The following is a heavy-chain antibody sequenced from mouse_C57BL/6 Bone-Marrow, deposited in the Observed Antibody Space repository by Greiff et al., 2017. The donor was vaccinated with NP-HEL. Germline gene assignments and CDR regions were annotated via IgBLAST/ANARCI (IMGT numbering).Heavy chain of an antibody. CDR3: ARYYYGSSSFDY. J-gene: IGHJ2*01. V-gene: IGHV1-72*01. CDR2: IDPNSGGT. D-gene: IGHD1-1*01. Sequence: QVQLQQPGAELVKPGASVKLSCKASGYTFTSYLMHWVKQGPGRGLEWIGRIDPNSGGTKYNEKFKSKATLTVDKPSSTAYMQHNSLTSEDSAVYNCARYYYGSSSFDYWGQGTTLTVSS. CDR1: GYTFTSYL.